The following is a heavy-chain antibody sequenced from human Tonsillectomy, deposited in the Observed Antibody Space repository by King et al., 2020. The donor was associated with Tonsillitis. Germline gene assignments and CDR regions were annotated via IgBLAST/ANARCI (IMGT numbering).Heavy chain of an antibody. Sequence: VQLVESGAEVKKPGESLRISCKGSGYSFTSYWISWVRQMPGKGLEWMGRIDPSDSYTNYSPSFQGHVTISADKSISTAYLQWSSLKASDTAMYYCARHEPFMVRGVIITLGAFDIWGQGTMVTVSS. CDR3: ARHEPFMVRGVIITLGAFDI. V-gene: IGHV5-10-1*03. CDR2: IDPSDSYT. CDR1: GYSFTSYW. D-gene: IGHD3-10*01. J-gene: IGHJ3*02.